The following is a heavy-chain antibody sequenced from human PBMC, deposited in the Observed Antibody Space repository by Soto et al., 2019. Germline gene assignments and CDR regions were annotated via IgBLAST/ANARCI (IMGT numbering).Heavy chain of an antibody. J-gene: IGHJ6*02. Sequence: QVQVVQSGAEVKKPGASVRVSCKPSAYNLAGDGFTWVRQAPGQGLEWMGWINVHNGDTNYAQKFQDRFSLTTDTFTRTVYMELTNLRSDDTAVYYYARRGNPYMDVWGQGTTVIVSS. CDR3: ARRGNPYMDV. CDR1: AYNLAGDG. V-gene: IGHV1-18*01. CDR2: INVHNGDT.